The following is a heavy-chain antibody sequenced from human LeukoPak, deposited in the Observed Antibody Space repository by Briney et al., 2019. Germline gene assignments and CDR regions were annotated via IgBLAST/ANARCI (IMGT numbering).Heavy chain of an antibody. V-gene: IGHV3-23*01. D-gene: IGHD5-24*01. J-gene: IGHJ4*02. CDR2: ISGSGNGP. Sequence: GGSLRLSCAASGFIFNNFAMSWVRQAPGKGLEWVSAISGSGNGPYYADSGRGRFTISRDNSKNTLYLQLNSLRADDTAVYYCATERGDFFDYWGQGTLVTVSS. CDR3: ATERGDFFDY. CDR1: GFIFNNFA.